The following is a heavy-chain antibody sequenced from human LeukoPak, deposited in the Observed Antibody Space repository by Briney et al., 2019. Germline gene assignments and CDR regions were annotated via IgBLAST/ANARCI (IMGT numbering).Heavy chain of an antibody. V-gene: IGHV3-48*02. CDR1: GFSLTSYE. CDR2: ISSTSSTI. CDR3: ARDLHYAFDI. Sequence: PGGSLRLSCAASGFSLTSYEMNWVRQAPGKGLEWISYISSTSSTIYYADSVKGRFTISRDNAKNSLSLQMNSLRDEDTAVYYCARDLHYAFDIWGQGAMVTVSS. J-gene: IGHJ3*02.